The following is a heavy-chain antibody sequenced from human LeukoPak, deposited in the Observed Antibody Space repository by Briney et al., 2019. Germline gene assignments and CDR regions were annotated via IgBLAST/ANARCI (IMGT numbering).Heavy chain of an antibody. CDR2: IYYSGST. V-gene: IGHV4-59*11. CDR3: ARERVDSSGYHFFDY. CDR1: GGSISSHY. J-gene: IGHJ4*02. Sequence: SETLSLTCTVSGGSISSHYWSWIRQPPGKGLEWIGYIYYSGSTNYNPSLKSRVTISVDTSKNQFSLKLSSVTAADTAVFYCARERVDSSGYHFFDYWGQGTLVTVSS. D-gene: IGHD3-22*01.